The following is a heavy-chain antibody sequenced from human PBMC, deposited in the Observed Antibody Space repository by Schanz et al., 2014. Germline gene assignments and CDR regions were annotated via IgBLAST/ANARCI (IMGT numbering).Heavy chain of an antibody. CDR2: ISAYNGNT. CDR3: ARDRRRYCSTASCLHDNWFDP. CDR1: GGTFSSFG. D-gene: IGHD2-2*01. Sequence: QVQLVQSEAEVKKPGSSVKVSCKASGGTFSSFGINWVRQAPGQGLEWMGWISAYNGNTNYAQKLQGRVTMTADTSTSTAYMDLRSLRSDDTAVYYCARDRRRYCSTASCLHDNWFDPWGQGTLVIVSS. J-gene: IGHJ5*02. V-gene: IGHV1-18*01.